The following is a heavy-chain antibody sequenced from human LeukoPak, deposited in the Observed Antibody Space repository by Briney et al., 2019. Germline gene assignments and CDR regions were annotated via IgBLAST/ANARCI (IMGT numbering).Heavy chain of an antibody. CDR2: INHSGST. CDR1: GGSFSGYY. Sequence: SETLSLTCAVYGGSFSGYYWSWIRQPPGKGLEWIGEINHSGSTNYNPSLKSRVTISVHTSKNQFSLKLSSVTAADTAVYYCARLTKNDSGSYRFGKKKRGYMDVWGKGTTVTISS. D-gene: IGHD3-10*01. CDR3: ARLTKNDSGSYRFGKKKRGYMDV. J-gene: IGHJ6*03. V-gene: IGHV4-34*01.